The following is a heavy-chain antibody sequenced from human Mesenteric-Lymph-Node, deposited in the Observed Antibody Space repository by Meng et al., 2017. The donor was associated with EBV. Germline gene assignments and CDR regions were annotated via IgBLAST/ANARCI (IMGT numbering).Heavy chain of an antibody. V-gene: IGHV4-61*01. CDR1: CVSIGGGSCY. Sequence: QQPGPGPVPVTPSETLSLPCPVPCVSIGGGSCYWSWIRQPQGQEREWIGFFNHTVPPTHTPTRQSRVTIALDTSKSQFTLNLGSVTAADTAVYYSVGTPEDSSGRQLFDYWGQGTLVTVSS. CDR3: VGTPEDSSGRQLFDY. CDR2: FNHTVPP. J-gene: IGHJ4*02. D-gene: IGHD3-22*01.